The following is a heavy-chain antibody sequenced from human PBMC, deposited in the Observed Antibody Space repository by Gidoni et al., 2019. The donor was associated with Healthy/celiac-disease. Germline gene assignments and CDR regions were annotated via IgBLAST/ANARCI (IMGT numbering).Heavy chain of an antibody. J-gene: IGHJ6*02. CDR3: ARDHCTNGVCYSDYYYYGMDV. V-gene: IGHV3-30-3*01. Sequence: QVQLVESGGGVVQPGRSLRLSCAASGFTFSSYAMLWLRQAPGKGLEWVAVISYDGSNKYYADSVKGRFTISRDNSKNTLYLQMNSLRAEDTAVYYCARDHCTNGVCYSDYYYYGMDVWGQGTTVTVSS. D-gene: IGHD2-8*01. CDR1: GFTFSSYA. CDR2: ISYDGSNK.